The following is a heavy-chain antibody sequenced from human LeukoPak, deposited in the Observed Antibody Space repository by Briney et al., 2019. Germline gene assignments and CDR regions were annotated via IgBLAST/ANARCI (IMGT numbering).Heavy chain of an antibody. CDR3: ARGKLLWFGESHYYYYYGMDV. CDR2: ISYDGSNK. D-gene: IGHD3-10*01. J-gene: IGHJ6*02. CDR1: GFTFSSYA. V-gene: IGHV3-30-3*01. Sequence: GGSLRLSCAASGFTFSSYAMHWVRQAPGKGLEWVAVISYDGSNKYYTDSVKGRFTISRDNSKNTLYLQMNSLRAEDTAVYYCARGKLLWFGESHYYYYYGMDVWGQGTTVTVSS.